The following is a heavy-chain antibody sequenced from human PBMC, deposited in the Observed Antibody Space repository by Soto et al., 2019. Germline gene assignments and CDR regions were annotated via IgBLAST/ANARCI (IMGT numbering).Heavy chain of an antibody. J-gene: IGHJ1*01. CDR1: GGSISSGGYY. V-gene: IGHV4-31*03. D-gene: IGHD2-15*01. Sequence: SETLSLTCTVSGGSISSGGYYWSWIRQHPGKGLEWIGYIYYSGSTYYNPSLKSRITISVDTSKNQFSLKLSSVTAADTAVYYCARDGRSDGFFQHWGQGTLVTVSS. CDR3: ARDGRSDGFFQH. CDR2: IYYSGST.